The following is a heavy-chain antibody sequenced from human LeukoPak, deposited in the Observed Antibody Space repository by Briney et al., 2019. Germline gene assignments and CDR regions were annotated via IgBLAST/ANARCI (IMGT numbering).Heavy chain of an antibody. CDR3: AIDSSGWYDPNYFDY. CDR2: IYHSGST. D-gene: IGHD6-19*01. J-gene: IGHJ4*02. V-gene: IGHV4-38-2*02. Sequence: SETLSLTCTVSGYSISSGYYWGWIRQPPGKGLEWIGSIYHSGSTYYNPSLKSRVTISVDTSKNQFSLKLSSVTAADTAVYYCAIDSSGWYDPNYFDYWGQGTLVTVSS. CDR1: GYSISSGYY.